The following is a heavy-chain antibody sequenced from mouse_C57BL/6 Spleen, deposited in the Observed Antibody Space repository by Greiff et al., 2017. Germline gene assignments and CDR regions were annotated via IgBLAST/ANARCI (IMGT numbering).Heavy chain of an antibody. CDR2: IHPSDSDT. D-gene: IGHD4-1*01. CDR3: AIAGGLGEDY. V-gene: IGHV1-74*01. CDR1: GYTFTSYW. Sequence: QVQLQQPGAELVKPGASVKVSCKASGYTFTSYWLHWVKQRPGQGLEWIGRIHPSDSDTNYNQKFNGKSTLTVDKSSRKAYMQLSSLTSEDSAVYYCAIAGGLGEDYWGQGTTLTVSS. J-gene: IGHJ2*01.